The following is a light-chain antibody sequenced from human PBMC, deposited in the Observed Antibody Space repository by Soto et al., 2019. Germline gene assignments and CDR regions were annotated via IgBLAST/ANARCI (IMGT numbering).Light chain of an antibody. CDR2: GAS. CDR3: QQYNNWPPCT. J-gene: IGKJ2*02. Sequence: EIVMTQSPATLSVSPGERATLSCRASQSVSSNLAWYQQKPGQAPRLLLYGASTRATGIPARFSGSGSGTGFTLTISSLQSEDFAVYYCQQYNNWPPCTFGQGTKVDIK. V-gene: IGKV3-15*01. CDR1: QSVSSN.